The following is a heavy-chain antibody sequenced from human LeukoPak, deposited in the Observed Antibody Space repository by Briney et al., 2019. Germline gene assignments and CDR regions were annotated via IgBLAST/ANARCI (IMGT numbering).Heavy chain of an antibody. Sequence: ASVKVSCKASGYTFTSYDINWVRQATGQGLEWMGWMNPNSGNTGYAQKFQGRVTITRNTSISTAYMELSSLRSEDTAVYYCARVRGRRFLEWMDNWFDPWGQGTLVTVSS. D-gene: IGHD3-3*01. V-gene: IGHV1-8*03. CDR3: ARVRGRRFLEWMDNWFDP. CDR2: MNPNSGNT. J-gene: IGHJ5*02. CDR1: GYTFTSYD.